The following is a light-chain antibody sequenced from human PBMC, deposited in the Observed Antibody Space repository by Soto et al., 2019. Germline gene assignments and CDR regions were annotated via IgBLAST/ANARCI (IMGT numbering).Light chain of an antibody. CDR3: SSYTSSSTPLV. J-gene: IGLJ3*02. CDR1: SSDVGAYNY. V-gene: IGLV2-14*03. Sequence: QSVLTQPASVSGSPGQSITISCTGTSSDVGAYNYVSWYQQHPGKAPKLTIYDVSNRPSGVSTRFSGSKSGNTASLTISGLQAEDEGDYYCSSYTSSSTPLVFGGGTKVTVL. CDR2: DVS.